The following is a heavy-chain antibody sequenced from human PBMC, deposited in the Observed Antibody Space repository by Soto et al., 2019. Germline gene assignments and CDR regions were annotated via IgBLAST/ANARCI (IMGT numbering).Heavy chain of an antibody. CDR3: ASGIQLWLRRINNGYSG. D-gene: IGHD5-18*01. Sequence: QVQLVQSGAEVKKPESSVKVSCKAPGGTFSTYAISWVRQAPGQGLEWMGGIIPMFGTANYAQRLQDRVTIPADESTNTVYMELSSRRSDDTAVYFCASGIQLWLRRINNGYSGWGQGTLVTVSS. J-gene: IGHJ4*02. CDR1: GGTFSTYA. V-gene: IGHV1-69*12. CDR2: IIPMFGTA.